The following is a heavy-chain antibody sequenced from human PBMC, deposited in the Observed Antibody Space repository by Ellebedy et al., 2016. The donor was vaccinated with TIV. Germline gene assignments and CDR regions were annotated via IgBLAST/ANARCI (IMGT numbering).Heavy chain of an antibody. J-gene: IGHJ6*02. CDR3: ARRGSGVPYYYGMDV. CDR2: IYYSGST. Sequence: SETLSLTXTVSGGSVSSGSYYWSWIRQPPGKGLEWIGYIYYSGSTNYNPSLKSRVTISVDTSKNQFSLKLSSVTAADTAMYYCARRGSGVPYYYGMDVWGQGTTVTVSS. V-gene: IGHV4-61*01. D-gene: IGHD2-15*01. CDR1: GGSVSSGSYY.